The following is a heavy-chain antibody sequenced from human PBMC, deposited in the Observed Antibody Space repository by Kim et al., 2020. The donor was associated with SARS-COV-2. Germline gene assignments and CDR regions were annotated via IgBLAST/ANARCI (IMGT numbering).Heavy chain of an antibody. J-gene: IGHJ5*02. Sequence: SETLSLTCTVSGGSISSGGYYWSWIRQHPGKGLEWIGYIYYSGSTYYNPSLKSRVTISVDTSKNQFSLKLSSVTAADTAVYYCAGGFRATMVRGVINWFDPWGQGTRVTVSS. CDR1: GGSISSGGYY. D-gene: IGHD3-10*01. CDR2: IYYSGST. CDR3: AGGFRATMVRGVINWFDP. V-gene: IGHV4-31*03.